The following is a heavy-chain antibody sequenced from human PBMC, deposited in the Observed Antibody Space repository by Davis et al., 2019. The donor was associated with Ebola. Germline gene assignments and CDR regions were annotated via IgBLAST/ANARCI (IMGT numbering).Heavy chain of an antibody. CDR2: SNHSGST. D-gene: IGHD2-2*01. CDR3: ARLGGYCSSTSCSDYYYYGMDV. V-gene: IGHV4-34*01. Sequence: MPSETLSLTCAVYGGSFSGYYWSWIRQPPGKGLEWIGESNHSGSTNYNPSLKSRVTISVDTSKNQFSLKLSSVTAADTAVYYCARLGGYCSSTSCSDYYYYGMDVWGQGTTVTVSS. CDR1: GGSFSGYY. J-gene: IGHJ6*02.